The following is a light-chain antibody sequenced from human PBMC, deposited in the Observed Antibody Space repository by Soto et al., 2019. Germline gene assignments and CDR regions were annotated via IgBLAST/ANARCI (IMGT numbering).Light chain of an antibody. CDR2: DAS. V-gene: IGKV3-11*01. Sequence: EIVLTQSPATLSLSPGERATLSCRASQSVNRYLAWYQQKPGQAPRLLIYDASNRATGIPARFSGSGSGTDFTLTISSLEPEDFAVYYCQQRNYWMTFGQGTRLEIK. CDR3: QQRNYWMT. J-gene: IGKJ5*01. CDR1: QSVNRY.